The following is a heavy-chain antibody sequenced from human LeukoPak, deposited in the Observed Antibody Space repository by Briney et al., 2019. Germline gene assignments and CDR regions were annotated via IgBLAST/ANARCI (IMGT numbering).Heavy chain of an antibody. CDR2: IRGSGDT. V-gene: IGHV3-23*01. CDR1: GFPFSNNV. D-gene: IGHD6-6*01. Sequence: GGSLRLSCAASGFPFSNNVMSWVRQAPGRGLDWLSAIRGSGDTYYADSVKGRFTISRDNSKNMLYLQMNSLRAEDTAVYYCARDAAPRYSSSPSNFDYWGQGTLVTVSS. CDR3: ARDAAPRYSSSPSNFDY. J-gene: IGHJ4*02.